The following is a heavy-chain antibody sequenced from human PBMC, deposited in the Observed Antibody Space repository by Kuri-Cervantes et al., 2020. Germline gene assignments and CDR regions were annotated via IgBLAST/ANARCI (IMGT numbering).Heavy chain of an antibody. CDR3: ASSLIGGWRAFDI. D-gene: IGHD3-10*01. CDR1: GYTFTGYY. CDR2: INPNSGGT. V-gene: IGHV1-2*02. J-gene: IGHJ3*02. Sequence: ASVKVSCKASGYTFTGYYMHWVRQAPGQGLEWMGWINPNSGGTNYAQKLQGRVTMTTDTSTSTAYMELRSLRSDDTAVYYCASSLIGGWRAFDIWGQGTMVTVSS.